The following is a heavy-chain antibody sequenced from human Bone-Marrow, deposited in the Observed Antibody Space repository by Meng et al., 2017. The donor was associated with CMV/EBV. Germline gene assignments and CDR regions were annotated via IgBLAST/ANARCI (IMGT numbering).Heavy chain of an antibody. V-gene: IGHV3-48*03. CDR1: GFTFSSYE. CDR3: ARRYDFWSAAYGMDV. Sequence: GESLKISCAASGFTFSSYEMNWVRQAPGEGLEWVAYISSSDGTIEYADFVKGRFTISRDNAKNSLYLQMNSLRAEDTAVYYCARRYDFWSAAYGMDVWGQGTTVTVSS. D-gene: IGHD3-3*01. J-gene: IGHJ6*01. CDR2: ISSSDGTI.